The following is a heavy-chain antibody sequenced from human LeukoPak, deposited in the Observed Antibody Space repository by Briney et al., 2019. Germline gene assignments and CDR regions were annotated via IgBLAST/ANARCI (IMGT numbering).Heavy chain of an antibody. CDR2: IYHRGNT. CDR3: ARSVIVPAIVAHYYPYIDV. Sequence: SETLSLTCAVSGYSISSNYYGGCIQPPPGKGLEWIGVIYHRGNTDYNPSLQSRVTISIDTSKNEFSLKVNSVTAADTAVYYCARSVIVPAIVAHYYPYIDVWGRGISATVSS. J-gene: IGHJ6*03. V-gene: IGHV4-38-2*01. CDR1: GYSISSNYY. D-gene: IGHD2-2*01.